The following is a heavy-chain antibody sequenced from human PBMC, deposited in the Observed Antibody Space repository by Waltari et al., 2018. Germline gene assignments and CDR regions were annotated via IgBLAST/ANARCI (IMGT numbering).Heavy chain of an antibody. CDR3: TAGIPFDY. J-gene: IGHJ4*02. CDR1: GFTFNSAW. D-gene: IGHD2-21*01. Sequence: EVQLVESGGGLIKPGGSLRLSCTGSGFTFNSAWMSWVRQAQGVGLDWIGRIKSNSDGGTTDYAAPVKGRFTLSRDDSKSTVYLQMNGLKVDDTAVYFCTAGIPFDYWGQGALVTVSS. CDR2: IKSNSDGGTT. V-gene: IGHV3-15*01.